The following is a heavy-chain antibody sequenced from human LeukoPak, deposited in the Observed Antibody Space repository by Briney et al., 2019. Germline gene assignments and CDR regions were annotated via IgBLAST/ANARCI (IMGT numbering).Heavy chain of an antibody. CDR3: ARGLRGYSYGSDY. J-gene: IGHJ4*02. V-gene: IGHV3-48*03. CDR1: GFTFCSYE. D-gene: IGHD5-18*01. CDR2: ISSSGSTI. Sequence: PGGSLRLSCAASGFTFCSYEMNWVRQAPGKGLEWVSYISSSGSTIYYADSVKGRFTISRDNAKNSLYLQMNSLRAEDTAVYYCARGLRGYSYGSDYWGQGTLVTVSS.